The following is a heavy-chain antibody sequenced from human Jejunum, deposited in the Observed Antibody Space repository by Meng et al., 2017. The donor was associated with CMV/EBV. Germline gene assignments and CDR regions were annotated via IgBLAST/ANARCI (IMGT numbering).Heavy chain of an antibody. J-gene: IGHJ5*02. CDR2: IYYSGST. CDR1: GSISSGDYY. D-gene: IGHD3-22*01. V-gene: IGHV4-30-4*08. Sequence: GSISSGDYYCGWIRQPPGKGLEWIGSIYYSGSTYYTPSLKSRVTISVDTSKNQFSLKLSSVTAADTAVYYCARSPARGYSWVGWFDPWGQGTLVTVSS. CDR3: ARSPARGYSWVGWFDP.